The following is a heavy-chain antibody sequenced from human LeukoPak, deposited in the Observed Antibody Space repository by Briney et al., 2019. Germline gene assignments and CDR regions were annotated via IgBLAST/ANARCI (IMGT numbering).Heavy chain of an antibody. J-gene: IGHJ4*02. CDR1: GGSFSGYY. Sequence: SETLSLTCAVYGGSFSGYYWSWIRQLPGKGLEWIGEINHSGSTNYNPSLKSRVTISGDTSKNQFSLQLSSVTAADTAVYYCARSRGSSGYDLFYWGQGTLVTVSS. D-gene: IGHD5-12*01. CDR3: ARSRGSSGYDLFY. CDR2: INHSGST. V-gene: IGHV4-34*01.